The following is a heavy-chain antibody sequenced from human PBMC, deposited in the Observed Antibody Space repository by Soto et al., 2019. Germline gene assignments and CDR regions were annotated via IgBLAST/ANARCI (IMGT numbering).Heavy chain of an antibody. CDR3: ARVREPYDYIWGSYRETYYYYYMDV. CDR1: GFTFSSYR. J-gene: IGHJ6*03. CDR2: IKQDGSEK. V-gene: IGHV3-7*01. Sequence: GGSLRLSCAASGFTFSSYRMSWVRQAPGKGLEWVANIKQDGSEKYYVDSVKGRFTISRDNAKNSLYLQMNSLRAEDTAVYYCARVREPYDYIWGSYRETYYYYYMDVWGKGTTVTVSS. D-gene: IGHD3-16*02.